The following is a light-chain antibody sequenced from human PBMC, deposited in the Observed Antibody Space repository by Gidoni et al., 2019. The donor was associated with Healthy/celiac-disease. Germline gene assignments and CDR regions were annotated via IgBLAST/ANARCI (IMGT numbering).Light chain of an antibody. Sequence: QSALTQPASVSGSPGQSITISCTGTSSAVGGYNYVSWHQQPPGKAPKLMIYEVSNRPSGVSNRFSGSKSGNTASLTISGLQAEDEADYYCSSYTSSSTLVFGGGTKLTVL. CDR1: SSAVGGYNY. J-gene: IGLJ2*01. V-gene: IGLV2-14*01. CDR3: SSYTSSSTLV. CDR2: EVS.